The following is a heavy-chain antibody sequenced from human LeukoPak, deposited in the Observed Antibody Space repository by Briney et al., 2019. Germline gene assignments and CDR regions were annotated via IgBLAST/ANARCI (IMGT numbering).Heavy chain of an antibody. V-gene: IGHV3-30-3*01. CDR3: TRHRIGYSYGKGAFDI. CDR2: ISYDGSNK. D-gene: IGHD5-18*01. Sequence: GGSLRLSCAASGFTFSSYAMHWVRQAPGKGLEWVAVISYDGSNKYYADSVKGRFTISRDDSKNTAYLQMNSLKTEDTAVYYCTRHRIGYSYGKGAFDIWGQGTMVTVSS. CDR1: GFTFSSYA. J-gene: IGHJ3*02.